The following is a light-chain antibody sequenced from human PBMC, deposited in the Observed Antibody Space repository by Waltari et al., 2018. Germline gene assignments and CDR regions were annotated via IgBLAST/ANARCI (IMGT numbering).Light chain of an antibody. CDR2: AAS. Sequence: DIQLTQSPSFLSASVRDRVTITCRASQGISTYLAWYQQKPGKAPKLLICAASTLQSDIPSRFSGSGSGTEFTLTISSLQPEDFATYYCLHLNNFPLSFGGGTKVELK. V-gene: IGKV1-9*01. CDR3: LHLNNFPLS. J-gene: IGKJ4*01. CDR1: QGISTY.